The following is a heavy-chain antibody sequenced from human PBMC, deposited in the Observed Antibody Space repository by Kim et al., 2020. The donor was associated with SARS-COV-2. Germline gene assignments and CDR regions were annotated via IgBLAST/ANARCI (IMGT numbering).Heavy chain of an antibody. D-gene: IGHD2-2*01. CDR1: GFTFSSYA. V-gene: IGHV3-23*01. CDR3: AKGKSSTSLFNNWFDP. J-gene: IGHJ5*02. CDR2: ISGSGGST. Sequence: GGSLRLSCAASGFTFSSYAMSWVRQAPGKGLEWVSAISGSGGSTYYADSVKGRFTISRDNSKNTLYLQMNSLRAEDTAVYYCAKGKSSTSLFNNWFDPWGQGTLVTVSS.